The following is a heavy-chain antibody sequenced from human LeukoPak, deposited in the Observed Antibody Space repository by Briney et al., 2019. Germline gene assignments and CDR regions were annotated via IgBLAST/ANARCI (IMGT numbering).Heavy chain of an antibody. J-gene: IGHJ4*02. CDR2: KSTTGGT. CDR3: ARAITTWSVADY. CDR1: GDSIRTYY. Sequence: SETLSLTCAVSGDSIRTYYWNWFRQPPGKGLEWIGHKSTTGGTRYNSSLKSRVTISLEASKTQFSLKVDSVTAADTAVYYCARAITTWSVADYWGRESWSPSPQ. D-gene: IGHD6-19*01. V-gene: IGHV4-59*01.